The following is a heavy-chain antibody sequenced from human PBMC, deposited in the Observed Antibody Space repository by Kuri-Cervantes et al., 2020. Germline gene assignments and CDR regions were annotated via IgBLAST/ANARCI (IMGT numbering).Heavy chain of an antibody. CDR2: INHRGST. J-gene: IGHJ4*02. V-gene: IGHV4-34*01. D-gene: IGHD3-22*01. CDR1: GGSFSGHY. CDR3: ARVKYYNTAGYYYRYFDY. Sequence: GSLRLSCAVYGGSFSGHYWSWIRQSPRKGLEWLGEINHRGSTNHNPSLKSRVTISVDTSKNQFSLKLRSVTAADTALYYCARVKYYNTAGYYYRYFDYWGQGTLVTVSS.